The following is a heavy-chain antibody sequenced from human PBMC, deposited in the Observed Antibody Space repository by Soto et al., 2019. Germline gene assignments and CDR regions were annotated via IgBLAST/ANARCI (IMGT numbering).Heavy chain of an antibody. V-gene: IGHV4-61*08. J-gene: IGHJ5*02. CDR1: DGSVSSGGDY. Sequence: TSGTLSLTCTVSDGSVSSGGDYWSWIRQPPGKGLEWIGYIYYSGSTNYNPSLKSRVTISVDTSKNQFSLKLTSVTAADTAVYYCARLPTGYPNWFDPWGQGTLVTVSS. CDR2: IYYSGST. CDR3: ARLPTGYPNWFDP. D-gene: IGHD3-9*01.